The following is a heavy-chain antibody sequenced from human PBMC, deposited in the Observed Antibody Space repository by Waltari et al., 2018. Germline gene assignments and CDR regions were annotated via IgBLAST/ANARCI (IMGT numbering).Heavy chain of an antibody. Sequence: EVQVVEFGGGLVQPGGYLRLYCAASGLTFSSHWMQWVRQAPGKGLVWVSRINGDGRSTSYADSVKGRFTISRDNAKNTVYLQMDSLRAEDTAVYYCVSGESGFAIRGQGSLVTVSS. D-gene: IGHD3-3*01. CDR1: GLTFSSHW. V-gene: IGHV3-74*01. CDR2: INGDGRST. CDR3: VSGESGFAI. J-gene: IGHJ4*02.